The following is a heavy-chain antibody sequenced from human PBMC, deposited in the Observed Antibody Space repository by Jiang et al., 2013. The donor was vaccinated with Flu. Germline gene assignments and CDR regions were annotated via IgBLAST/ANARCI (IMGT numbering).Heavy chain of an antibody. V-gene: IGHV3-74*03. CDR2: IRSDGSIT. J-gene: IGHJ6*02. D-gene: IGHD3-3*01. Sequence: VQLVESGGGLVQPGGSLRLSCAASESGSTFRQSWMHWVRQGPGKGLVWVSMIRSDGSITTYADSVKGRFTISRDNAKNTLYLQMNSLTAEDTAVYFCVTDWHYNLNVWGQGTTV. CDR3: VTDWHYNLNV. CDR1: ESGSTFRQSW.